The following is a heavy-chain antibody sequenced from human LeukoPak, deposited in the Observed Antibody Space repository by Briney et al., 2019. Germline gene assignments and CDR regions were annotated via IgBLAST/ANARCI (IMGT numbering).Heavy chain of an antibody. V-gene: IGHV3-9*01. D-gene: IGHD3-22*01. CDR3: AKGHYYDSSGYIDY. CDR2: ISWNSGRT. CDR1: GFTFHDYA. Sequence: GRSLRLSCAASGFTFHDYAMHWVRHAPGKGLEWVSGISWNSGRTGYADSVKGRFTISGDNAKNSLYVQMNSLRAEDTALYYCAKGHYYDSSGYIDYWGQGTLVTVSS. J-gene: IGHJ4*02.